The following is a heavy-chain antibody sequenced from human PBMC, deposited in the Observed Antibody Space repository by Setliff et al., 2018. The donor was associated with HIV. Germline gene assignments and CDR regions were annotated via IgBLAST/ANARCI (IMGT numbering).Heavy chain of an antibody. CDR2: INPKSGAT. J-gene: IGHJ4*02. D-gene: IGHD3-10*01. V-gene: IGHV1-2*02. Sequence: ASVKVSCKTSGYTFTDYFIHWVRQAPGQGLEWMGWINPKSGATNFAQKFQVRVTMTRDTSINTAYMEVNRLRSDDTAVYYCARNDASGNYYRLDYWGQGTLVTVSS. CDR1: GYTFTDYF. CDR3: ARNDASGNYYRLDY.